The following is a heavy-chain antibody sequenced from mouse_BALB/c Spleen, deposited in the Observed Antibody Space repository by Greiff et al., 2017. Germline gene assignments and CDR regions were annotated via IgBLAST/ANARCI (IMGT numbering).Heavy chain of an antibody. CDR3: ASGTYGNYY. Sequence: EVQGVESGGGLVQPGGSRKLSCAASGFTFSSFGMHWVRQAPEKGLEWVAYISSGSSTIYYADTVKGRFTISRDNPKNTLFLQMTSLRSEDTAMYYCASGTYGNYYWGQGTTLTVSS. J-gene: IGHJ2*01. CDR1: GFTFSSFG. D-gene: IGHD2-1*01. V-gene: IGHV5-17*02. CDR2: ISSGSSTI.